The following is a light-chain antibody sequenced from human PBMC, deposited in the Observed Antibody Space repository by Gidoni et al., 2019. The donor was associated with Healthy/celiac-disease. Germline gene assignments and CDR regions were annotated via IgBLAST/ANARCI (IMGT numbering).Light chain of an antibody. CDR3: QQYGSSPKT. J-gene: IGKJ2*01. CDR2: GAS. Sequence: EIVLTQSPGTLSLSPGERATLSCRAIHSVSSSYLAWYQQKPGQAPRLLIYGASSRATGIPDRFSGSGSGTDFTLTISRLEPEDFAVYYCQQYGSSPKTFGQGTKLEIK. V-gene: IGKV3-20*01. CDR1: HSVSSSY.